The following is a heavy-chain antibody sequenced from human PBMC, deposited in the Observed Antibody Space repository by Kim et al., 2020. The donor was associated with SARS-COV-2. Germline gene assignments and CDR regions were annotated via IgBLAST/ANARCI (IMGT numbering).Heavy chain of an antibody. V-gene: IGHV3-48*02. Sequence: YAESVEGRFTISRENAKNSVSLQMNSLRDEDTAMYYCASRGYYIDFWGQGTLVTVSS. D-gene: IGHD6-13*01. CDR3: ASRGYYIDF. J-gene: IGHJ4*02.